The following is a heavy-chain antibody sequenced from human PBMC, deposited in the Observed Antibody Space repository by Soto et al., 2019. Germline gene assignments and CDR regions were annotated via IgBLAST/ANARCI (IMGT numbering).Heavy chain of an antibody. Sequence: ASVKVSCKASGYTFTSYGISWVRQAPGQGLEWMGWISAYNGNTNYAQKLQGRVTMTTDTSTSTAYMELRSLRSDDTAVYYCARDEDLGDIVLNGVAFDIWGQGTMVTVSS. J-gene: IGHJ3*02. CDR2: ISAYNGNT. CDR3: ARDEDLGDIVLNGVAFDI. V-gene: IGHV1-18*01. CDR1: GYTFTSYG. D-gene: IGHD2-8*01.